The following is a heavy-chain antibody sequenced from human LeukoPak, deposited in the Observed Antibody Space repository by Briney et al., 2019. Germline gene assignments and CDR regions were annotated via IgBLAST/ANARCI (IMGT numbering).Heavy chain of an antibody. CDR3: ARLITMVRGVIINNYYYMDV. CDR1: GGSISSYY. V-gene: IGHV4-59*01. D-gene: IGHD3-10*01. CDR2: IYFSGST. Sequence: SETLSLTCTVSGGSISSYYWCWIRPPPGKGLEWSGYIYFSGSTNYNPSLKSRVTISVDTSKNQFSLKLSSVTAADTAVYYCARLITMVRGVIINNYYYMDVWGKGTTVTISS. J-gene: IGHJ6*03.